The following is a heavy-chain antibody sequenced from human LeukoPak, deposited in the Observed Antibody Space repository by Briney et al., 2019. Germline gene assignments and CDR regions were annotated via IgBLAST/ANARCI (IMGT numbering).Heavy chain of an antibody. CDR3: AREPKYSSSWYPNDY. J-gene: IGHJ4*02. V-gene: IGHV1-69*06. D-gene: IGHD6-13*01. Sequence: SVKVSRKASGGTFSSYAISWVRQAPGQGLEWMGGIIPIFGTANYAQKFQGRVTITADKSTSTAYMELSSLRSEDTAVYYCAREPKYSSSWYPNDYWGQGTLVTVSS. CDR2: IIPIFGTA. CDR1: GGTFSSYA.